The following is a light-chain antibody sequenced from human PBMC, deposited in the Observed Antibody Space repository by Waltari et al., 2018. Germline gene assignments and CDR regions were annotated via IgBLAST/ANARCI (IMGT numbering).Light chain of an antibody. J-gene: IGKJ4*01. CDR1: HNLLYTSSHKTY. Sequence: DFVMTQSPDSLALSLGDRATINCKSSHNLLYTSSHKTYLAWYQQKPGQPPKLLIYWASTRQSGVPDRFIGSGSETDYTLTISSLQPEDAAVYYCQQYFSPPPTFGGGTKVEIK. V-gene: IGKV4-1*01. CDR3: QQYFSPPPT. CDR2: WAS.